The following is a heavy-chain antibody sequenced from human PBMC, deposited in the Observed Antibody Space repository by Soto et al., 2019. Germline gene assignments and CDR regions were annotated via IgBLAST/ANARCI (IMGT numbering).Heavy chain of an antibody. J-gene: IGHJ5*02. CDR2: INFSGSN. CDR3: ARDPGYFGSENNCFDP. Sequence: SETLSLTCTVSGGSISSLYWSWIRQLPGNGREWMRYINFSGSNNYNPSHKRLITISVDTSKTQFSLKLSPMTAAATAVYYCARDPGYFGSENNCFDPWGQGTLVTVSS. D-gene: IGHD5-18*01. V-gene: IGHV4-59*11. CDR1: GGSISSLY.